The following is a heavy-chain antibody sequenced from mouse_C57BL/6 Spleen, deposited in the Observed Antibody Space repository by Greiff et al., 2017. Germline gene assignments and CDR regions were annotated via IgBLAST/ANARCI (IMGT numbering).Heavy chain of an antibody. CDR1: GYAFTNYL. D-gene: IGHD4-1*01. Sequence: QVQLQQSGAELVRPGTSVKVSCKASGYAFTNYLIEWVKQRPGQGLEWIGVINPGSGGTNYNEKFKGKATLTADKSSSTAYMQLSSLTSEDSAVYFCARKTRNWDEGHFDVWGTGTTVTVSS. V-gene: IGHV1-54*01. CDR2: INPGSGGT. CDR3: ARKTRNWDEGHFDV. J-gene: IGHJ1*03.